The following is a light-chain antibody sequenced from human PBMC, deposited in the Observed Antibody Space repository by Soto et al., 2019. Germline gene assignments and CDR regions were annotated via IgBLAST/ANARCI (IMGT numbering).Light chain of an antibody. CDR2: AAS. V-gene: IGKV3-15*01. CDR1: QSVCDK. CDR3: HQYNEWPWT. Sequence: EVLMTQSPVTLSLSPGETTTLSFGASQSVCDKLAWYQQKPGQAPRLLIFAASSRDSGIPARFSGSGSGTEFTLTISSLQSEDFAAYYCHQYNEWPWTFGQGTKV. J-gene: IGKJ1*01.